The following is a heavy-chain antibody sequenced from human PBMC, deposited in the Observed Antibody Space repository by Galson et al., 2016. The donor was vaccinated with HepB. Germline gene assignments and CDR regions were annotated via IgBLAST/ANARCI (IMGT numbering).Heavy chain of an antibody. D-gene: IGHD1-26*01. CDR3: ARDPQLAGAGGGFDP. V-gene: IGHV4-34*01. CDR2: INYDGDT. J-gene: IGHJ5*02. Sequence: LSLTCAVFGGSVRHDYWSWIRQSPGKGLEWIGEINYDGDTNYNPSLNSRVTISLNTSKNQVSLRLTSVTAAGTALYYCARDPQLAGAGGGFDPWGQGTLVVVSS. CDR1: GGSVRHDY.